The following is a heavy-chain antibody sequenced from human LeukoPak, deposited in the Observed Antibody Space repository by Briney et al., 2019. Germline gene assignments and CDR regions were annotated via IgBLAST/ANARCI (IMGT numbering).Heavy chain of an antibody. Sequence: SETLSLTCTVSGGSISSYYWSWIRQPPGKGLEWIGYIYYSGSTNYNPSLMSRVTISVDTSKNQFSLKLSSVTAADTAVYYCARHGNIAVAVPYFDYWGQGTLVTVSS. CDR1: GGSISSYY. D-gene: IGHD6-19*01. CDR3: ARHGNIAVAVPYFDY. V-gene: IGHV4-59*08. CDR2: IYYSGST. J-gene: IGHJ4*02.